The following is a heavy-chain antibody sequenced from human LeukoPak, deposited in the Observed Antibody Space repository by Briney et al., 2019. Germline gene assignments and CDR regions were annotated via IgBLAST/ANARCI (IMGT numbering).Heavy chain of an antibody. D-gene: IGHD5-24*01. V-gene: IGHV4-30-4*01. CDR3: ARGGRPDGYNIGY. CDR1: GGSISSGDYY. J-gene: IGHJ4*02. Sequence: SETLSLTCTVSGGSISSGDYYWRWIRQPPGKGLEWIGYIYYSGSTYYNPSLKSRVTISVDTSKNQFSLKLSSVTAADTAVYYCARGGRPDGYNIGYWGQGTLVTVSS. CDR2: IYYSGST.